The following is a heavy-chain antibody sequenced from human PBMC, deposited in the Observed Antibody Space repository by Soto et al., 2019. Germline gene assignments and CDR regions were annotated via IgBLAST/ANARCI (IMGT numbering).Heavy chain of an antibody. CDR1: GYTFTSYD. Sequence: QVQLVQSGAEVKKPGASVKVSCKASGYTFTSYDINWVRQATGQGLEWMGWMNPNSGNTGYAQKFQGKVTMTRNTSINTAYMKLSSLRSEDTAVYYCAREKTSYGKDVWGQWPTVTGYS. V-gene: IGHV1-8*01. J-gene: IGHJ6*02. CDR3: AREKTSYGKDV. CDR2: MNPNSGNT.